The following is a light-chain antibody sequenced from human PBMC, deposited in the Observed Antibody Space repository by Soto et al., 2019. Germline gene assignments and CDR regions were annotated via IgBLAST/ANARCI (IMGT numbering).Light chain of an antibody. CDR1: SSDVGGYNY. CDR3: SSYTSSSTSGV. J-gene: IGLJ2*01. V-gene: IGLV2-14*01. CDR2: DVS. Sequence: QSALTQPASVSGSPGQSITISCTGTSSDVGGYNYVSWYQQHPGKAPKLMIYDVSNRPSGVSNRFSGSKSGNTASLTISGLQAEDEADYYCSSYTSSSTSGVFGGGTQLTVL.